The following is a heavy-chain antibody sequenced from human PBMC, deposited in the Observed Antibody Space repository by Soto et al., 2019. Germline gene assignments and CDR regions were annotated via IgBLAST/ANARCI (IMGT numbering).Heavy chain of an antibody. D-gene: IGHD3-3*01. CDR2: ISAYNGNT. CDR1: GYTFTSYG. J-gene: IGHJ4*02. CDR3: ARASYDFWSGYYYL. Sequence: GASVKVSCKASGYTFTSYGISWVRQAPGQGLEWMGWISAYNGNTNYAQKLQGRVTMTTDTSTSTAYMELRSLRSDDTAVYYCARASYDFWSGYYYLWGQGTLVTVSS. V-gene: IGHV1-18*01.